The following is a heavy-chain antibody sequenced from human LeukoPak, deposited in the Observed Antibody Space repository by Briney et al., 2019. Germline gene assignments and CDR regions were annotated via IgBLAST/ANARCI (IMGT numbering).Heavy chain of an antibody. CDR1: GYTFTSYY. CDR2: INPSGGST. V-gene: IGHV1-46*01. J-gene: IGHJ4*02. CDR3: ARDFAPEWLLRSYFDC. Sequence: ASVKVSCKASGYTFTSYYTHWVRQAPGQGLEWMGIINPSGGSTSYAQKFQGRVTMTRDTSTSTVYMELSSLRSEDTAVYYCARDFAPEWLLRSYFDCWGQGTLVTVSS. D-gene: IGHD3-22*01.